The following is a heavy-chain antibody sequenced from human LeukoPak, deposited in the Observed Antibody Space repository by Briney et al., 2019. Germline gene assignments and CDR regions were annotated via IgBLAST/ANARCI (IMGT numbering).Heavy chain of an antibody. CDR3: ARRQFYYYGMDV. V-gene: IGHV3-48*03. D-gene: IGHD5-24*01. Sequence: PGGSLRXXXXASGFXXXXXXXXXVRQAPGXXXXXVSYIXXXGXSXYXXXXXXXXXXXSXXNAKNSLYLQMNSLXAEDTAVYYCARRQFYYYGMDVWGQGTTVTVSS. CDR1: GFXXXXXX. J-gene: IGHJ6*02. CDR2: IXXXGXSX.